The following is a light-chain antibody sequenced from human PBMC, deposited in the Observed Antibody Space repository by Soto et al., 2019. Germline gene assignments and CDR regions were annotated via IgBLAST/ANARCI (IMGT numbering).Light chain of an antibody. Sequence: QSALTQPASVSGSPGQSITISRTGTRSDVGSYDYVSWYQQHPGKAPKLMIYEVSNRPSGVSNRFSGSKSGNTASLTISGLQAEDEADYYCSSYTSSSTLRVFGGGTKLTVL. CDR3: SSYTSSSTLRV. J-gene: IGLJ3*02. CDR2: EVS. V-gene: IGLV2-14*01. CDR1: RSDVGSYDY.